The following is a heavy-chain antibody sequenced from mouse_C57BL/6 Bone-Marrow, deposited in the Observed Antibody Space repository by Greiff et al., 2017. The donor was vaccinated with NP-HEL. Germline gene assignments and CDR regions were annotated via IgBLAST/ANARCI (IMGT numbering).Heavy chain of an antibody. V-gene: IGHV5-6*01. CDR1: GFTFSSYG. J-gene: IGHJ3*01. CDR2: ISSGGSYN. CDR3: ARRGTAQAPFAY. D-gene: IGHD3-2*02. Sequence: EVQLVESGGDLVKPGGSLKLSCAASGFTFSSYGMSWVRQTPDKRLEWVATISSGGSYNYYPDSVKGRFTISRDNGKNTLDLQMSSLKSEDTAMYYCARRGTAQAPFAYWGQGTLVTVSA.